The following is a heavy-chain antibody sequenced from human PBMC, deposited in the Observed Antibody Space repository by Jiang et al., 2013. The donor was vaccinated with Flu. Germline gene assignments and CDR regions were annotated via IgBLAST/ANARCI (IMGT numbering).Heavy chain of an antibody. V-gene: IGHV3-33*01. Sequence: VQLVESGGGVVQPGRSLRLSCAASGFTFSSYGMHWVRQAPGKGLEWVAVIWYDGSNKYYADSVKGRFTISRDNSKNTLYLQMNSLRAEDTAVYYCARERSGWGLFDYWGQGTLVTVSS. D-gene: IGHD6-19*01. CDR3: ARERSGWGLFDY. J-gene: IGHJ4*02. CDR2: IWYDGSNK. CDR1: GFTFSSYG.